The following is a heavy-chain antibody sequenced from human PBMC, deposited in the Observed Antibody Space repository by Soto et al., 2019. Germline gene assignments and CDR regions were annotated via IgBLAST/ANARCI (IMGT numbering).Heavy chain of an antibody. V-gene: IGHV3-21*01. CDR1: GFTFSSYS. D-gene: IGHD2-15*01. J-gene: IGHJ4*02. CDR3: ATHDCSGGSCYHIPAAY. CDR2: ISSSSSYI. Sequence: GGSLRLSCAASGFTFSSYSMNWVRQAPGKGLEWVSSISSSSSYIYYADSVKGRFTISRDNAKNSLYLQMNSLRAEDTAVYYCATHDCSGGSCYHIPAAYWGQGTLVTVSS.